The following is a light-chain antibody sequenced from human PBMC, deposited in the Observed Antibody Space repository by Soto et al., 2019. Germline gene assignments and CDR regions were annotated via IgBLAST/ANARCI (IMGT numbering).Light chain of an antibody. Sequence: EIVLTQSPATLSLSPGERVTLSCRTSQSVGTYLGWYQQKVGQAPRLLVYDASERATGTPARFSGSGSGTDFTLTISSLETEDFAVYYCQQRRAWPLTFGGGTKVEIK. J-gene: IGKJ4*01. V-gene: IGKV3-11*01. CDR1: QSVGTY. CDR3: QQRRAWPLT. CDR2: DAS.